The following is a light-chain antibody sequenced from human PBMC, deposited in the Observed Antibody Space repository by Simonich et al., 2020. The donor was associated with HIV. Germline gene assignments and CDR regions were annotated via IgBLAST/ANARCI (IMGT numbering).Light chain of an antibody. CDR1: QGIRFY. J-gene: IGKJ1*01. V-gene: IGKV1-6*01. Sequence: AIRMTQSPSSLSASTGDRVTITCRASQGIRFYLAWYQQKPGKVPNLLIYAASSLQSGVPSRFSGSGSGTDFTLTISSLQPEDFATYYCLQDYNYPRTFGRGTKVDIK. CDR3: LQDYNYPRT. CDR2: AAS.